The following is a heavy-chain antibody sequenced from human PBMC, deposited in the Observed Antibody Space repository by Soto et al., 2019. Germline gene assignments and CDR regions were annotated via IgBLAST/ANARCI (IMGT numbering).Heavy chain of an antibody. D-gene: IGHD1-1*01. Sequence: GGSLRLSCAASGFTFSSYAMSWVRQAPGKGLEWVSGISGSGGSTYYADSVKGRFTISRDNSKNTLYLQMTSLRAEDTAVYYCAKERGPRLVFDYWGQGTLVTVSS. V-gene: IGHV3-23*01. J-gene: IGHJ4*02. CDR2: ISGSGGST. CDR1: GFTFSSYA. CDR3: AKERGPRLVFDY.